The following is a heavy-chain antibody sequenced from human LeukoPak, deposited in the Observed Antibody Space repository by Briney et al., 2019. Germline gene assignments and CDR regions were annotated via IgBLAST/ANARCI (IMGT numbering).Heavy chain of an antibody. V-gene: IGHV5-51*01. CDR2: IYPGDSDT. J-gene: IGHJ4*02. D-gene: IGHD3-3*01. Sequence: GESLEISCKGSGYSFTSYWIGWVRQMPGKGLEWMGIIYPGDSDTRYGPSFHGQVTISVDKSISTAYLQWSSLKASDTAMYYCARPCDFWKGYYFDYWGQGTLVTVSS. CDR1: GYSFTSYW. CDR3: ARPCDFWKGYYFDY.